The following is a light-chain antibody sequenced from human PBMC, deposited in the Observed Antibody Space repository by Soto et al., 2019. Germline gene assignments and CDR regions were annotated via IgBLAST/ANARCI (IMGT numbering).Light chain of an antibody. J-gene: IGKJ1*01. CDR2: AAS. CDR1: QRISSY. Sequence: DIQVTQSPSSLSASVGYRVAITCRVSQRISSYLNWYQQKPGKAPKLLIYAASTLQSGVPSRFSGSVSGTAFTLTISSLQPEDFATYYCQQSYSTPPWTFGQGTKVDIK. CDR3: QQSYSTPPWT. V-gene: IGKV1-39*01.